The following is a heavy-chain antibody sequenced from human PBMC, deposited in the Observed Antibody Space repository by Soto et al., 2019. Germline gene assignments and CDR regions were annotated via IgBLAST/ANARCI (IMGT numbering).Heavy chain of an antibody. CDR2: IYYSGST. V-gene: IGHV4-31*03. D-gene: IGHD3-3*01. CDR3: ARGDLREGRTIFGVAYYYYYGIDV. Sequence: SETLSLTCTVSGGSISSGGYYWSWIRQNPGKGLEWIGYIYYSGSTYYNPSLKSRVTISVDTSKNQFSLKLSSVTAADTAVHYCARGDLREGRTIFGVAYYYYYGIDVWGQGTTVTVSS. J-gene: IGHJ6*02. CDR1: GGSISSGGYY.